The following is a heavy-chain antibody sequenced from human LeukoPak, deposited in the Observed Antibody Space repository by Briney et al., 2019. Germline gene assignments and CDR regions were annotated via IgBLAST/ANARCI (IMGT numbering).Heavy chain of an antibody. J-gene: IGHJ3*02. D-gene: IGHD3-22*01. CDR1: GGSISSGSYY. CDR3: ARGTTMIVVVGPHDAFDI. CDR2: IYTSGST. Sequence: PSETLSLTCTVSGGSISSGSYYWSWIRQPAGKGLEWIGRIYTSGSTNYNPSLKRRVTISVDTSKNQFSLKLSSVTAADTAVYYCARGTTMIVVVGPHDAFDIWGQGTMVTVSS. V-gene: IGHV4-61*02.